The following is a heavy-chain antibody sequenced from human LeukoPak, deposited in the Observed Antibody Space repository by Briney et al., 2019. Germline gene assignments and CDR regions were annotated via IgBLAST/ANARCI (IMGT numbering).Heavy chain of an antibody. V-gene: IGHV3-7*01. CDR1: EFTFCSSW. CDR3: ARDIAYHAFDI. Sequence: GGSLRLSCAASEFTFCSSWMTWIREAPGTGLEWLANINQDGSVINYVDSVRGRFTISRDNAKYSLYLQLNSLRAEDTAVYYCARDIAYHAFDIWGQGTMVTVSS. J-gene: IGHJ3*02. D-gene: IGHD2-15*01. CDR2: INQDGSVI.